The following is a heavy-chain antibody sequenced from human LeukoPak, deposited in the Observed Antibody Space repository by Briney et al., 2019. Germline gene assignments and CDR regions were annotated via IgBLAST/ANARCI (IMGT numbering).Heavy chain of an antibody. V-gene: IGHV3-23*01. J-gene: IGHJ4*02. Sequence: TGGSLRLSCAASGFTFSSYAMSWVRQAPGKGLEWVSVISGSGGGTYYADSMKGRFSISRDNSKNTLYLKMNSLRAEDTAVYYCAKQYYGSGNFYVRFDYWGQGTLVTVSS. CDR3: AKQYYGSGNFYVRFDY. D-gene: IGHD3-10*01. CDR1: GFTFSSYA. CDR2: ISGSGGGT.